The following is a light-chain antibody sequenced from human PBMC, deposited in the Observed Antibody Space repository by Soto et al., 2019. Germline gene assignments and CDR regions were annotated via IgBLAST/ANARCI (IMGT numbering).Light chain of an antibody. CDR3: QQYGSSGT. J-gene: IGKJ1*01. Sequence: EIRMTQSPATLSVSPGERATLSCRASQSVSSNLAWYQQKPGQAPRLLIYGASNRATGIPDRFSGSGSGTDFTLTISRLEPEDFAVYYCQQYGSSGTFGQGTKVDIK. CDR1: QSVSSN. V-gene: IGKV3-20*01. CDR2: GAS.